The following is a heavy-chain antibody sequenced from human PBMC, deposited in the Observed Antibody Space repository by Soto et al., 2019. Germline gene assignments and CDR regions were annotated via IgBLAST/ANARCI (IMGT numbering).Heavy chain of an antibody. Sequence: EVQLVESEGGLVQRGGSLRLSCAASGFTFNYYWMHWVRQAPGQGLVWVSHIHSDGSTTTYADSVKGRFTISRDNANNTLYLQMNGLRAEDTAVYYCVRGDKGGFDLWGQGTTVTVSS. CDR1: GFTFNYYW. CDR2: IHSDGSTT. D-gene: IGHD2-21*02. J-gene: IGHJ3*01. V-gene: IGHV3-74*01. CDR3: VRGDKGGFDL.